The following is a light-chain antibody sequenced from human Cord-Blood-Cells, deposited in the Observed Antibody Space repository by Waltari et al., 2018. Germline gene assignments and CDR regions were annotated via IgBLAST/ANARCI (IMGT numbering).Light chain of an antibody. J-gene: IGKJ2*02. V-gene: IGKV1-39*01. Sequence: DIQMTQSPSSRSASVGGRVTITCRASQSISSYLNWYQQKPGKAPKLLIYAASSLQSGVPSRFSGSGSGTDFTLTISSLQPEDFATYYCQQSYSTLWGTFGQGTKLEIK. CDR3: QQSYSTLWGT. CDR1: QSISSY. CDR2: AAS.